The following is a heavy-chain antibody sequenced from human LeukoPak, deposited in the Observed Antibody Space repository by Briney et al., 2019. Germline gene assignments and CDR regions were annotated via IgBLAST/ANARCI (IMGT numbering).Heavy chain of an antibody. CDR1: GFTFSSYG. Sequence: GGSLRLSCAASGFTFSSYGMHWVRQAPGKGLEWVAVISYDGSNKYYADSVKGRFTISRDNSKNTLYLQMNSLRAEDTAVYYCAKADAPGTGDAFDIWGQGTMVTVSS. J-gene: IGHJ3*02. CDR2: ISYDGSNK. CDR3: AKADAPGTGDAFDI. D-gene: IGHD3-10*01. V-gene: IGHV3-30*18.